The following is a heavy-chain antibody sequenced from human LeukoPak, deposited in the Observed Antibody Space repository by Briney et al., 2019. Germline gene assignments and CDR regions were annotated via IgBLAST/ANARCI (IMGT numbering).Heavy chain of an antibody. D-gene: IGHD2-2*01. CDR1: GYTFTSYD. V-gene: IGHV1-8*01. CDR3: ARGRVWYCSSNSCNALDY. Sequence: ASVKVSCKASGYTFTSYDINWVRQATGQGLGWMGWMNPNSGNTGYAQKFQGRVTMTRNTSISTAYMELSSLRSEDTAVYYCARGRVWYCSSNSCNALDYWGQGTLVTVSS. CDR2: MNPNSGNT. J-gene: IGHJ4*02.